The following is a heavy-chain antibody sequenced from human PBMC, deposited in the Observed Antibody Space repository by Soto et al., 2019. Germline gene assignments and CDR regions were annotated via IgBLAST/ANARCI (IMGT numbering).Heavy chain of an antibody. CDR3: AKNNLFGSGTKAY. CDR1: GFTFSNYA. Sequence: EVQVLDSGGDLVQSGGSLRLSCAASGFTFSNYAMSWVRQAPGMGLEWVSSISGGGGSTYYADSVRGRLTISRDNSKNTLYLQMNSLRAEDTAVYYCAKNNLFGSGTKAYWGKGTLVTVSS. J-gene: IGHJ4*02. CDR2: ISGGGGST. D-gene: IGHD3-10*01. V-gene: IGHV3-23*01.